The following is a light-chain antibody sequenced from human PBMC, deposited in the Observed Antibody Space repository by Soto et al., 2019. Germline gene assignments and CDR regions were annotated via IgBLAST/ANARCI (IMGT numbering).Light chain of an antibody. CDR3: QQYKHWPPWT. CDR1: QSVNSN. V-gene: IGKV3-15*01. J-gene: IGKJ1*01. Sequence: EVVMTQSPATLSVFPGERATLSCRASQSVNSNLAWYQHRPGQAPRLLIYGASTRSTGIPAGFSGSGSGTEFTLTISSLQAEDFAVYYCQQYKHWPPWTFGQGTRVEIK. CDR2: GAS.